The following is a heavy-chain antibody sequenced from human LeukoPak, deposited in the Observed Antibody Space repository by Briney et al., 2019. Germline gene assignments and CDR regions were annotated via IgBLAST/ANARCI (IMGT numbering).Heavy chain of an antibody. D-gene: IGHD5-24*01. CDR1: GFTFSSYW. Sequence: GGSLRLSRAASGFTFSSYWMSWVRQAPGKGLEWVSAISGSGGSTYYADSVKGRFTISRDNSKNTLYLQMNSLRAEDTAVYYCAKDGNPRDGYNSGWFDPWGQGTLVTVSS. CDR2: ISGSGGST. CDR3: AKDGNPRDGYNSGWFDP. V-gene: IGHV3-23*01. J-gene: IGHJ5*02.